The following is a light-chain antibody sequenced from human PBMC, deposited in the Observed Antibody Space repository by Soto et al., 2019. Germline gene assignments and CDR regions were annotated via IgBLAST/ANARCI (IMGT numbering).Light chain of an antibody. Sequence: EIVLTQSPGTLSLSPGERATLSCRASQSVSSYYLAWYQQKPGQAPRLLIYAASSRATGIPDRFSGGGSGTDLTLTISRLEREDFAVYYCQQCGSSPWTFGQGTKVEIK. CDR2: AAS. CDR1: QSVSSYY. V-gene: IGKV3-20*01. CDR3: QQCGSSPWT. J-gene: IGKJ1*01.